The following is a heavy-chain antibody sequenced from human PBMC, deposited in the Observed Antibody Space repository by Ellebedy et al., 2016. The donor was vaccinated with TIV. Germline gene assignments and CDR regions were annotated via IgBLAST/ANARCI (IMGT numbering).Heavy chain of an antibody. J-gene: IGHJ6*02. CDR1: GYTFTSYG. CDR2: MNPNSGNT. D-gene: IGHD3-9*01. CDR3: ARSDIDYGMDV. Sequence: ASVKVSXXASGYTFTSYGISWVRQATGQGLEWMGWMNPNSGNTGYAQKFQGRVTMTRDTSTSTVYMELSSLRSEDTAVYYCARSDIDYGMDVWGQGTTVTVSS. V-gene: IGHV1-8*02.